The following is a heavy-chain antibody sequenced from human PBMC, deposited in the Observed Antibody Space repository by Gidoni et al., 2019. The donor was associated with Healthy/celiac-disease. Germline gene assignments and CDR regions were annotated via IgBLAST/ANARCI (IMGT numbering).Heavy chain of an antibody. J-gene: IGHJ3*02. CDR1: GGSISSSSYY. V-gene: IGHV4-39*01. CDR2: IYYSGST. Sequence: QLQLQESGPGLVKPSETLSLTCTVSGGSISSSSYYWGWIRQPPGKGLEWIGSIYYSGSTYYNPSLKSRVTISVDTSKNQFSLKLSSVTAADTAVYYCARRQRKTLESLAPQDAFDIWGQGTMVTVSS. CDR3: ARRQRKTLESLAPQDAFDI.